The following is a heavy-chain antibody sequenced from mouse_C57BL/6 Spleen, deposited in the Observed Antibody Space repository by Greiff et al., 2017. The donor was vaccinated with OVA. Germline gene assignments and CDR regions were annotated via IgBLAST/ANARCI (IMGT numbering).Heavy chain of an antibody. D-gene: IGHD1-1*01. Sequence: VQLQQSGAELVRPGTSVKVSCKASGYAFTNYLIEWVKQRPGQGLEWIGVINPGSGGTNYNEKFKGKATLTADKSSSTAYMQLSSLTSEDSAVYFCVREALLRSYFDYWGQGTTLTVSS. V-gene: IGHV1-54*01. J-gene: IGHJ2*01. CDR1: GYAFTNYL. CDR2: INPGSGGT. CDR3: VREALLRSYFDY.